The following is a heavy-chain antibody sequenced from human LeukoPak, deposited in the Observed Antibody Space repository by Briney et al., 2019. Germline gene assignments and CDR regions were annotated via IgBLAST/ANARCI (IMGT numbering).Heavy chain of an antibody. D-gene: IGHD4-23*01. J-gene: IGHJ4*02. CDR2: IWYDGSNK. CDR1: GFTFSSYG. Sequence: GGSLRLSCAASGFTFSSYGMHWFRQAPGKGLEWVAVIWYDGSNKYYADSVKGRFTISRDNSKNTLYLQMNSLRAEDTAVYYCARGRGSGGKVFDYWGQGTLVTVSS. CDR3: ARGRGSGGKVFDY. V-gene: IGHV3-33*01.